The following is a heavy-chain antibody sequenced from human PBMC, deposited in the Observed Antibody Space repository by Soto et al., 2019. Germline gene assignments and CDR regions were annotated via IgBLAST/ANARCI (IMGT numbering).Heavy chain of an antibody. D-gene: IGHD6-19*01. CDR3: AKDRGGRGWPQVDL. J-gene: IGHJ5*02. CDR2: ITWNSRVL. Sequence: LRLSCVGTGLNFDDFAMHWVRQAPGKGLEWVSGITWNSRVLAYADSVKGRFTISRDNARNSLYLQMDSLQDEDTALYYCAKDRGGRGWPQVDLWGQGTQVTVTS. CDR1: GLNFDDFA. V-gene: IGHV3-9*01.